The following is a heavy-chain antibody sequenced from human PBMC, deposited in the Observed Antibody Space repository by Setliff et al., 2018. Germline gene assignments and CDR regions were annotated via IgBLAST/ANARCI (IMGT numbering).Heavy chain of an antibody. D-gene: IGHD5-12*01. V-gene: IGHV1-69*13. CDR2: IIPIFDIA. CDR3: AVATVVGRADYYYMDV. CDR1: GGRFSDYS. J-gene: IGHJ6*03. Sequence: SVKVSCKVSGGRFSDYSISWVRQARGQGLEWMGEIIPIFDIADVSQKFQGRVVLTADESTSTGHMELSSLSSGDTAVYYCAVATVVGRADYYYMDVWGKGTTVNRLL.